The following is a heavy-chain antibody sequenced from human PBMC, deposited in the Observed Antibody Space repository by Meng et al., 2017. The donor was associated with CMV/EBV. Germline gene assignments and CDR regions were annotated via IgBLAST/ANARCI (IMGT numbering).Heavy chain of an antibody. Sequence: SVKVSCKASGGTFSSYAISWVRQAPGQGLEWMGGIIPICGTANYAQKFQGRVTITTDESTSTAYMELSSLRSEDTAVYYCAEGGESGYDWHFDYWGQGTLVTVSS. V-gene: IGHV1-69*05. J-gene: IGHJ4*02. D-gene: IGHD5-12*01. CDR1: GGTFSSYA. CDR2: IIPICGTA. CDR3: AEGGESGYDWHFDY.